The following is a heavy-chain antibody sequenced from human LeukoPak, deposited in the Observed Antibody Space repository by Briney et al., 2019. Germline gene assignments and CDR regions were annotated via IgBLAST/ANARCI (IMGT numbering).Heavy chain of an antibody. V-gene: IGHV1-69*13. Sequence: GASVKVSCKASGGTFSSYAISWVRQAPGQGLEWMGGIIPIFGTANYAQKFQGRVTITADESMSTAYMELSSLRSEDTAVYYCARGPPPDIVVVPAAYFDYWGQGTLVTVSS. J-gene: IGHJ4*02. CDR1: GGTFSSYA. CDR2: IIPIFGTA. CDR3: ARGPPPDIVVVPAAYFDY. D-gene: IGHD2-2*01.